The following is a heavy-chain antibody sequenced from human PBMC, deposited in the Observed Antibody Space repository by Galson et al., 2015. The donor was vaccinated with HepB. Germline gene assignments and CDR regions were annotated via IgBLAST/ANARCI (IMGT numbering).Heavy chain of an antibody. V-gene: IGHV1-24*01. J-gene: IGHJ3*02. CDR1: GYTLTELS. D-gene: IGHD1-26*01. Sequence: SVKVSCKVSGYTLTELSMHWVRQAPGKGLEWMGGFDPEDGETIYAQKFQGRVTMTEDTSTDTAYMELSSLRSEDTAVYYCATVGVGASTHDAFDIWGQGTMVTVSS. CDR2: FDPEDGET. CDR3: ATVGVGASTHDAFDI.